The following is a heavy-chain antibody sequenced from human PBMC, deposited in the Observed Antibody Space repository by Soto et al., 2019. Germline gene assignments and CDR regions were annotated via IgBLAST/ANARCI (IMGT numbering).Heavy chain of an antibody. CDR1: GGSISSSSYY. CDR3: ARRYYYDSSIPSAGSLGIIFDAFDI. Sequence: QLQLQESGPGLVKPSETLSLTCTVSGGSISSSSYYWGWIRQPPGKGLEWIGSIYYSGSTYYNPSLKSRVTISVDTSKNQFSLKLSSVTAADTAVYYCARRYYYDSSIPSAGSLGIIFDAFDIWGQGTMVTVSS. J-gene: IGHJ3*02. CDR2: IYYSGST. D-gene: IGHD3-22*01. V-gene: IGHV4-39*01.